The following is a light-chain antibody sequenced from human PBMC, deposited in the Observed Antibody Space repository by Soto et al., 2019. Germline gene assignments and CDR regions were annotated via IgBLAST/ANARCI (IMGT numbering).Light chain of an antibody. CDR3: EQYGSSPRT. CDR1: QSVSSIY. J-gene: IGKJ1*01. Sequence: ESVLTQSPGTLALSPGERATLSCRASQSVSSIYFAWYQQKRGQAPRLLIYGVSSRATGIPDRFSGSGSGTDFTLTISRLEPEDSAVYYCEQYGSSPRTFGQGTKVDIK. CDR2: GVS. V-gene: IGKV3-20*01.